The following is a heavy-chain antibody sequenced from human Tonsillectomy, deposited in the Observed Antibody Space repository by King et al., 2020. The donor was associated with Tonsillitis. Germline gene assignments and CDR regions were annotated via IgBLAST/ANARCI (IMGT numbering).Heavy chain of an antibody. J-gene: IGHJ4*02. D-gene: IGHD3-16*02. Sequence: VQLVESGGRLIQPGGSLRLSCAASGLTISNNYMSWVRQAPGKGLEWLSVLYRGGSTYYADSVKGRFIISRDFSNNTLYLQTTSLRAEDTAVYYCATLSSFDYWGQGTLVTVSS. CDR3: ATLSSFDY. CDR1: GLTISNNY. CDR2: LYRGGST. V-gene: IGHV3-53*01.